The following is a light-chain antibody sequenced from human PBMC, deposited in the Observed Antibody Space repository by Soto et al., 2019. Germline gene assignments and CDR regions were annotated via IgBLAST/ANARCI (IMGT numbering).Light chain of an antibody. CDR2: EVS. CDR3: STWDDSLNGWV. CDR1: SSDVGGYKY. Sequence: QSALTQPASVSGSPGQSITISCTGTSSDVGGYKYVSWYQQHPDKAPKLIIFEVSNRPSGVPDRFSGSRSGTSASLAISGLQSDDEAVYFCSTWDDSLNGWVFGGGTKLTVL. J-gene: IGLJ3*02. V-gene: IGLV2-14*01.